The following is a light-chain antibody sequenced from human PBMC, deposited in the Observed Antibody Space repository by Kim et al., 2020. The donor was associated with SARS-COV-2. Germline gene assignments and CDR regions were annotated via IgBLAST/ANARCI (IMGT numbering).Light chain of an antibody. CDR2: DAY. CDR1: QSVSTN. CDR3: QQYGSSPRT. Sequence: PGERATPSSRASQSVSTNVASYQQQPGQAPTLLIYDAYNRATSIPARFSGSGSGTEFTLTISSLQSEDFAVYYCQQYGSSPRTFGQGTKVDIK. V-gene: IGKV3D-15*02. J-gene: IGKJ1*01.